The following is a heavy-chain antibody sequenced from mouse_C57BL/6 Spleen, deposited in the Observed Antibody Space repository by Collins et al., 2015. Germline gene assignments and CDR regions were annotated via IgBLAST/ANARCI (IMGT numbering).Heavy chain of an antibody. V-gene: IGHV1-53*01. CDR2: INPSNGGT. CDR1: GYTFTSYW. J-gene: IGHJ4*01. D-gene: IGHD2-4*01. CDR3: ARVDYDEDYAMDY. Sequence: QVQLQQPGTELVKPGASVKLSCKASGYTFTSYWMHWVEQRPGQGLEWIGNINPSNGGTNYNEKFKSKATLTVDKSSSTAYMQLSSLTSEDSAVYYCARVDYDEDYAMDYWGQGTSVTVSS.